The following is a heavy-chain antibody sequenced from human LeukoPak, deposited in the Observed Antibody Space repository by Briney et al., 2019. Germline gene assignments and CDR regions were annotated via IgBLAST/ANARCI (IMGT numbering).Heavy chain of an antibody. CDR3: ARDSAYYGVLPGY. D-gene: IGHD4-17*01. CDR1: GYTFTGYY. J-gene: IGHJ4*02. V-gene: IGHV1-2*02. Sequence: ASVKVSCKASGYTFTGYYMHWVRQAPGQGLEWMGWINPNSGGTNYAQKFQGRVTMTRDTSISTAYMELSRLRSDDTAVYYCARDSAYYGVLPGYWGQGTLVTVSS. CDR2: INPNSGGT.